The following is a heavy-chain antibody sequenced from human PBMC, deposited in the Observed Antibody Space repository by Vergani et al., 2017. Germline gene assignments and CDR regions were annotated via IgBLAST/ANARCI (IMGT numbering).Heavy chain of an antibody. CDR1: GGSISSGGYY. J-gene: IGHJ6*03. CDR2: IYYSGST. CDR3: ARDRKVVRGVKSPTPNFSYYYYMDV. D-gene: IGHD3-10*01. V-gene: IGHV4-31*03. Sequence: QVQLQESGPGLVKPSQTLSLTCTVSGGSISSGGYYWSWIRQHPGKGLEWIGYIYYSGSTYYNPSLKSRVTISVDTSKNQFSLKLSSVTAADTAVYYCARDRKVVRGVKSPTPNFSYYYYMDVWGKGTTVTVSS.